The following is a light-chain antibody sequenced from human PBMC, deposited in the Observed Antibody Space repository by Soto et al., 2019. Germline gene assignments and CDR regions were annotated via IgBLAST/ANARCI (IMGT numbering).Light chain of an antibody. J-gene: IGLJ1*01. CDR1: SSNIGAGYD. V-gene: IGLV1-40*01. CDR2: GNS. CDR3: QSYDSSLIISGV. Sequence: QSVLTQPPSVSGAPGQRVTISCTGSSSNIGAGYDVHWYQQLPGTAPKLLIYGNSNRPSGVPDRFSGSKSGTSASLAITGLQAEDEADYYCQSYDSSLIISGVFGTGTKVTVL.